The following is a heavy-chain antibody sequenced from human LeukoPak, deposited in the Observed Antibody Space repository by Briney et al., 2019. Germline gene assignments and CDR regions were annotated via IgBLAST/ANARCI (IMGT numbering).Heavy chain of an antibody. CDR1: GGSFSGYY. D-gene: IGHD6-13*01. J-gene: IGHJ6*02. V-gene: IGHV4-34*01. Sequence: SETLSLTCAVYGGSFSGYYWSWIRQPPGKGLEWIGSLYNGGTNGYNPSLRGRVTISMDTSKNQFSLKLSSVTAADTPVYYCARDRPIAAAGYYYYYGMDVWGQGTTVTVSS. CDR2: LYNGGTN. CDR3: ARDRPIAAAGYYYYYGMDV.